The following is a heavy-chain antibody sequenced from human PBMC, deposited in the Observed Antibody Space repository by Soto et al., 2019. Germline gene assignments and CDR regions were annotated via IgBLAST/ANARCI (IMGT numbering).Heavy chain of an antibody. V-gene: IGHV3-21*01. Sequence: GGSLRLSCAASGFTFSTYNMNWARQAPGKGLEWVSSISSSSSYIYYADSVKGRFTISRDNAKNSLYLQMNRLRAEDTAVYYCAKDIIPPGLAFDHWGLGALVTVSS. CDR1: GFTFSTYN. D-gene: IGHD1-20*01. CDR2: ISSSSSYI. CDR3: AKDIIPPGLAFDH. J-gene: IGHJ4*02.